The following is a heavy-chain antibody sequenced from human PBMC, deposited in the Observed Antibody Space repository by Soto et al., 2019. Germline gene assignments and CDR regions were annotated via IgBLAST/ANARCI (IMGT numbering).Heavy chain of an antibody. J-gene: IGHJ4*02. CDR1: GGSISSATYY. CDR3: ARGFARWQFYFDY. D-gene: IGHD4-17*01. CDR2: IYYSGST. Sequence: QVQLQESGPGLVKPSQTVSLTCTVSGGSISSATYYWSWIRQHPGKGLEWIGYIYYSGSTYYNPSLKSRVTMSVDTSKNQFSLKLSSVTAADTAVYYCARGFARWQFYFDYLGQGTLVTVSS. V-gene: IGHV4-31*03.